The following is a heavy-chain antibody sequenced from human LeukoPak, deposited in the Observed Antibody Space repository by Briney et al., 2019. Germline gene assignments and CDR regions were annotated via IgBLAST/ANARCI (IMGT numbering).Heavy chain of an antibody. D-gene: IGHD6-13*01. J-gene: IGHJ4*02. V-gene: IGHV3-48*01. CDR2: ISSSSSTI. Sequence: GGSLRLICAASGFTFSSYSMNWVRQAPGKGLEWVSYISSSSSTIYYGDSAKGRFSVSRDNAKNSVYLQMNSLRAEDTAVYYCAVAGIVAAGNPFDYWGQGTLVTVSS. CDR1: GFTFSSYS. CDR3: AVAGIVAAGNPFDY.